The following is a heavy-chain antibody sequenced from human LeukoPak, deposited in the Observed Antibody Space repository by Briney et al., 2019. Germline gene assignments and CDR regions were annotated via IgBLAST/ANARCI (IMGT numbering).Heavy chain of an antibody. Sequence: ASVKVSCKASGYTFTSYGISWVRQAPGQGLEWMGWISAYNGNTNYAQKLQGRVTMTTDTPTSTAYMELRSLRSDDTAVYYCARVQEQLVTLGYFDYWGQGTLVTVSS. D-gene: IGHD6-13*01. V-gene: IGHV1-18*01. CDR3: ARVQEQLVTLGYFDY. J-gene: IGHJ4*02. CDR2: ISAYNGNT. CDR1: GYTFTSYG.